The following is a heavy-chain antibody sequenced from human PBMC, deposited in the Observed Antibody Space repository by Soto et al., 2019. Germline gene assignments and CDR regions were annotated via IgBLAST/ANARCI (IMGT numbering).Heavy chain of an antibody. J-gene: IGHJ3*01. CDR3: ASGGDANGLYAFDV. CDR1: GYSLNNHW. Sequence: EFLRSSFTRCGYSLNNHWIEKVRQMPGKGMEWMGSIDTVDSVTTYNPSFQGHVTMSADKSINTSSLQWTSLKASDIAMYYSASGGDANGLYAFDVWCLGTTDTV. D-gene: IGHD3-10*01. V-gene: IGHV5-10-1*01. CDR2: IDTVDSVT.